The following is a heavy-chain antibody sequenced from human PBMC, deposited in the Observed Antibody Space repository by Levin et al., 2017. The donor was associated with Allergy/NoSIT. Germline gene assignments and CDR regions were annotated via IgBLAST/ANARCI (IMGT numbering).Heavy chain of an antibody. J-gene: IGHJ4*02. Sequence: SLKISCAASGFTFDDYAMHWVRQAPGKGLEWVSGISWNSGSIGYADSVKGRFTISRDNAKNSLYLQMNSLRAEDTALYYCAKDIIGSSWYYFDYWGQGTLVTVSS. CDR1: GFTFDDYA. CDR2: ISWNSGSI. CDR3: AKDIIGSSWYYFDY. V-gene: IGHV3-9*01. D-gene: IGHD6-13*01.